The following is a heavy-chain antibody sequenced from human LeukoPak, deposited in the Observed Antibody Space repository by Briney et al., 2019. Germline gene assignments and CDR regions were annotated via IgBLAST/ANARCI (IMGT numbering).Heavy chain of an antibody. CDR1: GFSSSSYW. CDR3: AREWLRSRTFDY. CDR2: INSDGSTT. V-gene: IGHV3-74*01. D-gene: IGHD5-12*01. J-gene: IGHJ4*02. Sequence: GGSLRLSCAASGFSSSSYWMHWVRQAPGKGLVWVSHINSDGSTTNYADSVKGRFTISRDNAKNTLYLQMNSLRAEDTAVYYCAREWLRSRTFDYWGQGTLVTVSS.